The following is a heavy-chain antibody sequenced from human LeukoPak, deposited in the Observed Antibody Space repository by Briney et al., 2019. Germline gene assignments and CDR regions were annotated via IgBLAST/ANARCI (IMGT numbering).Heavy chain of an antibody. CDR2: ISGSAGST. CDR3: AKGKGSSSSSIDW. D-gene: IGHD2-15*01. J-gene: IGHJ4*02. V-gene: IGHV3-23*01. Sequence: GGSLRLSCAASGFTFNTYAMSWVRQDPGEGLEWVSAISGSAGSTYYADSVKGRFTISRDNSKNILYLQIHSLRAEDTAVYYCAKGKGSSSSSIDWWGQGTLVTVSS. CDR1: GFTFNTYA.